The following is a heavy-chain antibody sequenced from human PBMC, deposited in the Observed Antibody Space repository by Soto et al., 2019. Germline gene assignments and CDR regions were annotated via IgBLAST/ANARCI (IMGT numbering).Heavy chain of an antibody. D-gene: IGHD2-15*01. J-gene: IGHJ6*02. CDR1: GDSVSSNSAA. CDR3: ARADCSGGSCYRDYYYYYGMDV. CDR2: TYYRSKWYN. Sequence: QSQTLSLTCAISGDSVSSNSAAWNWLRQSPSRGLEWLGRTYYRSKWYNDYAVSVKSRITINPDTSKNQFSLQLNSVTPEDTAVYYCARADCSGGSCYRDYYYYYGMDVWGQGTTVTVSS. V-gene: IGHV6-1*01.